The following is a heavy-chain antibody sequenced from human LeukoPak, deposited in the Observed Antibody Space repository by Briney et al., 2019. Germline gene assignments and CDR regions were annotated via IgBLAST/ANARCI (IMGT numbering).Heavy chain of an antibody. CDR2: VTDGGYT. Sequence: PSETLSLTCAIYGASLNDYWWTWVRQPPGAGLEWIGEVTDGGYTNYKSSLKSRVSIPVDISKNLFSLRLPSVTAADTAMYFCARITARGGSDDAFDVWGQGTMIIVSS. CDR1: GASLNDYW. D-gene: IGHD2-15*01. V-gene: IGHV4-34*01. J-gene: IGHJ3*01. CDR3: ARITARGGSDDAFDV.